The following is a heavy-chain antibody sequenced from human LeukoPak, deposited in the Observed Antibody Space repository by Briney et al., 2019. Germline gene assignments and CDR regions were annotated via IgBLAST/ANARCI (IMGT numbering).Heavy chain of an antibody. CDR3: AKGTKRALYYFDY. J-gene: IGHJ4*02. CDR1: GFTFSSYG. CDR2: ISYDGSNK. V-gene: IGHV3-30*18. Sequence: HPGGSLRLSCAASGFTFSSYGMHWVRQAPGKGLEWVAVISYDGSNKYYADSVKGRFTISRDNSKNTLYLQMNSLRAEDTAVYYCAKGTKRALYYFDYWGQGTLVTVSS.